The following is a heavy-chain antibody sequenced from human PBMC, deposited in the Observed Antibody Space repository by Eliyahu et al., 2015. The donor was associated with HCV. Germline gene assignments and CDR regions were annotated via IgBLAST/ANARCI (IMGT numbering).Heavy chain of an antibody. CDR2: INHSGST. CDR1: GGSFSGYY. Sequence: QVQLQQWGAGLLKPSETLSLTCAVYGGSFSGYYWSWIRQPPGKGLEWIGEINHSGSTNYNPSLKSRVTISVDTSKNPFSLKLSSVTAADTAVYYCARGGSNWNYSWAEWGKWESYYYYMDVWGKGTTVTVSS. CDR3: ARGGSNWNYSWAEWGKWESYYYYMDV. V-gene: IGHV4-34*01. J-gene: IGHJ6*03. D-gene: IGHD1-7*01.